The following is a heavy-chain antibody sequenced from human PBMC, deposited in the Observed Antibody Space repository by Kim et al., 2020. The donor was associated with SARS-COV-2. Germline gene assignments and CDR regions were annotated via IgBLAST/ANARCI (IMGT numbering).Heavy chain of an antibody. Sequence: GESLKISCKGSGYSFTSYWISWVRQMPGKGLEWMGRIDPSDSYTNYSPSFQGHVTISADKSISTAYLQWSSLKASDTAMYYCARQPLVDTAMVYYFDYWGQGTLVTVSS. V-gene: IGHV5-10-1*01. J-gene: IGHJ4*02. D-gene: IGHD5-18*01. CDR1: GYSFTSYW. CDR2: IDPSDSYT. CDR3: ARQPLVDTAMVYYFDY.